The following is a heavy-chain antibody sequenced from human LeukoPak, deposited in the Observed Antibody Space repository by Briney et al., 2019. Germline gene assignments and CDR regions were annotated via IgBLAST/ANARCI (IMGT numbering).Heavy chain of an antibody. CDR2: INPKSGGR. D-gene: IGHD6-13*01. CDR3: ASSSSWYSFDY. CDR1: GYTFTDYY. Sequence: GASVNVSCKASGYTFTDYYMHWVRQAPGPGLEGMGWINPKSGGRSYAQRFQGRVTMTRDTSISTAYMELSRLRPDDTAVYYGASSSSWYSFDYWGQGTLVTVSS. J-gene: IGHJ4*02. V-gene: IGHV1-2*02.